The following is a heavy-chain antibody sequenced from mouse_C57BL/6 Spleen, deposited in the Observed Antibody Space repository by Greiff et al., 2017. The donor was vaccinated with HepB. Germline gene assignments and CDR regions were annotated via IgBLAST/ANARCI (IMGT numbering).Heavy chain of an antibody. CDR2: IDPSDSET. J-gene: IGHJ2*01. CDR1: GYTFTSYW. V-gene: IGHV1-52*01. CDR3: ARSDYGNYFDY. Sequence: VQLQQPGAELVRPGSSVKLSCKASGYTFTSYWMHWVKQRPIQGLEWIGNIDPSDSETHYNQKFKDKATLTVDKSSSTAYMQLSSLTSEDSAVYYCARSDYGNYFDYWGQGTTLTVSS. D-gene: IGHD2-1*01.